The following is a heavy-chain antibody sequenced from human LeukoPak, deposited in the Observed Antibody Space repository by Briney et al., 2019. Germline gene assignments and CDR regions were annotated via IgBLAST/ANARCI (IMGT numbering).Heavy chain of an antibody. CDR1: GGTFSSYA. V-gene: IGHV1-69*13. D-gene: IGHD2-15*01. Sequence: SVKVSCKASGGTFSSYAISWVRQAPGQGLEWMGGIIPIFGTANYAQKFQGRVTITADESTSTAYMELSSLRSEDTAVYYCARVTCSGGSCYSRGAFDIWGPGTMVSVSS. J-gene: IGHJ3*02. CDR2: IIPIFGTA. CDR3: ARVTCSGGSCYSRGAFDI.